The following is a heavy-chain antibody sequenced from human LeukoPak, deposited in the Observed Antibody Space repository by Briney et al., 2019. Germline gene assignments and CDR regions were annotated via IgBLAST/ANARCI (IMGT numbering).Heavy chain of an antibody. J-gene: IGHJ2*01. V-gene: IGHV4-39*01. CDR3: ARGVTMIVVVIHDWYFDL. CDR1: GGSISSSSYY. D-gene: IGHD3-22*01. CDR2: IYYSQST. Sequence: SETLSLTCTVSGGSISSSSYYWGWIRQPPGKGLEWIGSIYYSQSTYYNPSLKSRVTISVDTSKNQFSLKLSSLTAADTAVYYCARGVTMIVVVIHDWYFDLWGRGTLVTVSS.